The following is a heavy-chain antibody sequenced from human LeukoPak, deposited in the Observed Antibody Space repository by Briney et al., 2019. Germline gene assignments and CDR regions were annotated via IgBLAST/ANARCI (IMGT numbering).Heavy chain of an antibody. D-gene: IGHD2-2*01. CDR2: IYTSGST. Sequence: SETLSLTCTVSGGSISSYYWSWIRQPAGKGLGWIGRIYTSGSTNYNPSLKSRVTMSVDTSKNQFSLKLSSVTAADTAVYYCARDRGYCSSTSCRWFDPWGQGTLVTVSS. CDR1: GGSISSYY. CDR3: ARDRGYCSSTSCRWFDP. V-gene: IGHV4-4*07. J-gene: IGHJ5*02.